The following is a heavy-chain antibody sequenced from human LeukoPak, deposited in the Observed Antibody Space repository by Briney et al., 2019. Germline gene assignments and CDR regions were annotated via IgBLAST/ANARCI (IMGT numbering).Heavy chain of an antibody. CDR3: ARHVTISGPYDASDI. D-gene: IGHD5-24*01. CDR1: GGSFSSYY. V-gene: IGHV4-59*08. J-gene: IGHJ3*02. Sequence: SETLSLTCAVYGGSFSSYYWSWIRQPPGRGLEWIGYIYYSGGTDYNPSLKSRVTISVDTSKNQFSLKLRSVTAADTAVYYCARHVTISGPYDASDIWGQGTMVTVSP. CDR2: IYYSGGT.